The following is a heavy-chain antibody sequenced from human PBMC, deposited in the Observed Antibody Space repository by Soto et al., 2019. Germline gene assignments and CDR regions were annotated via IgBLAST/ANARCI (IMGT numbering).Heavy chain of an antibody. CDR2: IYSGGST. CDR1: GVTVSSTY. Sequence: EVQLVESGGGLIQPGGSLRLSCAASGVTVSSTYMSWVRQAPGKGLELVSVIYSGGSTYYADSVKGRFTISRDNSNNTLYLQMNSLRAEDTAVYYCARSGYSYGPFDYWGQGTLVTVSS. J-gene: IGHJ4*02. CDR3: ARSGYSYGPFDY. D-gene: IGHD5-18*01. V-gene: IGHV3-53*01.